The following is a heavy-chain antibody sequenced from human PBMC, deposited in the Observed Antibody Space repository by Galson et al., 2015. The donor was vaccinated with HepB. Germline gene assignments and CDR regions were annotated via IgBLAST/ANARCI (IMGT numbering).Heavy chain of an antibody. Sequence: SLRLSCAASGFTFSTYSMNWVRQAPGKGLEWVSYISSTSSIIYYADSVKGRFTISRDNAKNSLYLQMNSLRDEDMAVYYCARGQGGGDCYWCAFDIWGQGTMVTVSS. V-gene: IGHV3-48*02. J-gene: IGHJ3*02. CDR2: ISSTSSII. D-gene: IGHD2-21*01. CDR1: GFTFSTYS. CDR3: ARGQGGGDCYWCAFDI.